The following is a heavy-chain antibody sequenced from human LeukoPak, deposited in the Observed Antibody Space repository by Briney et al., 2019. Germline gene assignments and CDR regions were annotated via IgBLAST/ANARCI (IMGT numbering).Heavy chain of an antibody. D-gene: IGHD1-14*01. CDR3: ARMSAEKDSERSCFAY. V-gene: IGHV1-2*02. CDR2: INPNSGDT. CDR1: GYTFTDYS. Sequence: GASVKVSCKASGYTFTDYSMHWVRQAPGQGLEWMGWINPNSGDTTYAQKVQGRVTMTRDKSIGTAYMELSSLRSDDTAVLYCARMSAEKDSERSCFAYWGQGSLVT. J-gene: IGHJ4*02.